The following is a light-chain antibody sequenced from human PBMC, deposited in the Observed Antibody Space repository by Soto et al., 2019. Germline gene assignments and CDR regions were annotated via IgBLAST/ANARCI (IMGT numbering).Light chain of an antibody. V-gene: IGKV3-20*01. CDR3: QRYGSSPTT. CDR1: QSVSNNY. Sequence: EIVLTQSPGTLSLSPGERATLSCRASQSVSNNYLAWYQQKPGQAPRLLIYGASSGATGIPDRFSGSASGTEFTLTIPRWEPEDFAVYYCQRYGSSPTTCGQGPKVEIK. CDR2: GAS. J-gene: IGKJ1*01.